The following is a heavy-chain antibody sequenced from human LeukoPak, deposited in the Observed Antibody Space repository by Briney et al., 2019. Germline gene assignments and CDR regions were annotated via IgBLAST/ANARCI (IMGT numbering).Heavy chain of an antibody. J-gene: IGHJ6*02. CDR1: GGSISSYY. Sequence: KSSETLSLTCTVSGGSISSYYWSWIRQPPGKGLEWSGYIYYSGSTNYTPSLKSRVPISVDTSKNQFSLKLSSVTAADTAVYYCARVVSRWYEDVWGQGTTVTVSS. D-gene: IGHD2-21*01. CDR2: IYYSGST. CDR3: ARVVSRWYEDV. V-gene: IGHV4-59*01.